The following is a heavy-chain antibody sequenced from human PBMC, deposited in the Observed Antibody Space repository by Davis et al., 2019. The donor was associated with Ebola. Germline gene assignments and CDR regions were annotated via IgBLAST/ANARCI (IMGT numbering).Heavy chain of an antibody. CDR2: INAGNGNT. J-gene: IGHJ4*02. Sequence: ASVKVSCKASGYTFTSYGISWVRQAPGQGLEWMGWINAGNGNTKYSQKFQGRVTITRDTSASTAYMELSSLRSEDTAVYYCARGPTAMVDYWGQGTLVTVSS. D-gene: IGHD5-18*01. V-gene: IGHV1-3*01. CDR3: ARGPTAMVDY. CDR1: GYTFTSYG.